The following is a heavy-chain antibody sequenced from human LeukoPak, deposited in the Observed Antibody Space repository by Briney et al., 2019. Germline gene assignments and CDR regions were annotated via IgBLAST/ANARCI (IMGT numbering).Heavy chain of an antibody. J-gene: IGHJ5*02. CDR3: TRDTGTTGEVKFDP. Sequence: PSETLSLTCTVSGNSFGDYYWSWIRQPAGKGLEWIVRIYTSGSTTYNPSLKSRVTMSVDTSKSQFSLNLMSVTAADTAVYYCTRDTGTTGEVKFDPWGQGTLVTVSS. V-gene: IGHV4-4*07. CDR1: GNSFGDYY. CDR2: IYTSGST. D-gene: IGHD4-17*01.